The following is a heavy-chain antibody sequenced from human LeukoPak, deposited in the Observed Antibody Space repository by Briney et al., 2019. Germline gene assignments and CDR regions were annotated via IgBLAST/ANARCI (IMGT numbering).Heavy chain of an antibody. Sequence: GGSLRLSCAASGFTFSSYAMSWVRQAPGKGLEWVSAISGSGGSTYYADSVQGRFTISRDNSKNALYLQMNSLRAEDTAVYYCAKTTGFIVGAADYWGQGTLVTVSS. CDR1: GFTFSSYA. CDR2: ISGSGGST. V-gene: IGHV3-23*01. J-gene: IGHJ4*02. D-gene: IGHD1-26*01. CDR3: AKTTGFIVGAADY.